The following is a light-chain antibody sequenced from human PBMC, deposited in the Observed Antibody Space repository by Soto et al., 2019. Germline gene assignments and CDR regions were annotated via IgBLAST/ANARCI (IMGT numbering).Light chain of an antibody. CDR1: QSVSSN. CDR2: GAS. V-gene: IGKV3-15*01. Sequence: EIVMTQSPATLSVSPGERATLSCRASQSVSSNLGWYQQKPGQAPRLLIYGASTRATGIPARFSGSGSGTEFTLTISSLQSVDFAVYYCQQYNNWPPGTPGQGTKVEIK. CDR3: QQYNNWPPGT. J-gene: IGKJ1*01.